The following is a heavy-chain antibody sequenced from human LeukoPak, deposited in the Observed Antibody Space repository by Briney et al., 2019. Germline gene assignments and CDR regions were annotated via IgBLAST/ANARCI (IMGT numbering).Heavy chain of an antibody. CDR2: INPNIGGT. CDR1: GYTFTGYY. V-gene: IGHV1-2*06. Sequence: ASVKVSCKASGYTFTGYYMHWVRQAPGQGLEWMGRINPNIGGTNYAQKFQGRVTMTRDTSISTAYMELSRLRSDDTAVYYCAGIYDIWSGYYSHWGQGTLVTVSS. D-gene: IGHD3-3*01. CDR3: AGIYDIWSGYYSH. J-gene: IGHJ4*02.